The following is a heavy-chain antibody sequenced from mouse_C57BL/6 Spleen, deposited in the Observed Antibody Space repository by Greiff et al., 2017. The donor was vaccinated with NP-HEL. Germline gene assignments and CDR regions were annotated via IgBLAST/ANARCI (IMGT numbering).Heavy chain of an antibody. V-gene: IGHV1-59*01. Sequence: QVQLQQSGAELVRPGTSVKLSCKASGYTFTSYWMHWVKQRPGQGLEWIGVIDPSDSYTNYNQKFKGKATLTVDTSSSTAYMQLSSLTSEDSAVYYCAREVCLLRDYAMDYWGQRTSVTVSS. CDR2: IDPSDSYT. CDR3: AREVCLLRDYAMDY. D-gene: IGHD1-1*01. J-gene: IGHJ4*01. CDR1: GYTFTSYW.